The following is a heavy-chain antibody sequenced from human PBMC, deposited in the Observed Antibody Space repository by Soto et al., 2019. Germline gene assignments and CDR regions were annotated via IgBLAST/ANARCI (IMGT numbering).Heavy chain of an antibody. D-gene: IGHD3-16*01. CDR1: GDSISSGNKY. CDR2: IFSSGTT. V-gene: IGHV4-30-4*01. CDR3: ARVPSPFDYYYAMDV. Sequence: ASETLSLTCTVSGDSISSGNKYWSWIRQPPGKGLEWIGYIFSSGTTYYNPSLKSRLTMSLDASQNQFSLKLNSLTDADAAVYFCARVPSPFDYYYAMDVCGPATTVTVS. J-gene: IGHJ6*02.